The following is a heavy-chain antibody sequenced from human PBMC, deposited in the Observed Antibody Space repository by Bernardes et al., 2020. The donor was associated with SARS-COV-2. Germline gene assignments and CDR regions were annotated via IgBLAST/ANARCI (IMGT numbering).Heavy chain of an antibody. J-gene: IGHJ5*02. CDR2: VIPVFGIV. CDR1: GDTFSSYG. CDR3: ARLLRVGSGTTGWLHP. V-gene: IGHV1-69*13. Sequence: SVKVSCKASGDTFSSYGISWVRQAPGQGLEWMGGVIPVFGIVDYAPKFQVRVTITADASTSTAYMELSSLTSDDTAVYYCARLLRVGSGTTGWLHPWGQGTRVTVSS. D-gene: IGHD3-10*01.